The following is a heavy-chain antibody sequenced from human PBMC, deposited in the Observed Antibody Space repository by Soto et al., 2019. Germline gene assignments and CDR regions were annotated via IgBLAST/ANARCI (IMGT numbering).Heavy chain of an antibody. CDR3: AKLRYFDWSSYNWFEY. V-gene: IGHV3-23*01. CDR1: GFTFSSYA. CDR2: ISGSGATT. Sequence: EVQLLESGGGLVQPGGSLRLYCAASGFTFSSYAMTWVRQAPGKGLEWVSGISGSGATTSYADSVKGRFTVSRDNSKNTLYLQMNSLRVEDTAVYYCAKLRYFDWSSYNWFEYWGQGTPVTVSS. J-gene: IGHJ5*01. D-gene: IGHD3-9*01.